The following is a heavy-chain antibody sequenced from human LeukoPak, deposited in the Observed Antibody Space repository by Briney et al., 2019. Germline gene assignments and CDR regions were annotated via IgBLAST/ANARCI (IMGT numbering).Heavy chain of an antibody. CDR3: ARVADLTWGRIMFYSYYYMDV. J-gene: IGHJ6*03. V-gene: IGHV1-18*01. CDR2: ISAYNGNT. CDR1: GYTFTSYG. Sequence: ASVKVSCKASGYTFTSYGISWVRQAPGQGLEWMGWISAYNGNTNYAQKLQGRVTMTTDTSTSTAYMELRNLRSDATAVYYCARVADLTWGRIMFYSYYYMDVWGKGTTVTVSS. D-gene: IGHD2-21*01.